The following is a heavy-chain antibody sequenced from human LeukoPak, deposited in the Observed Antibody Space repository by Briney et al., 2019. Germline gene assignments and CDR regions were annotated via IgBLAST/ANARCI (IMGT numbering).Heavy chain of an antibody. V-gene: IGHV1-18*01. CDR2: ISAYNGNT. J-gene: IGHJ4*02. D-gene: IGHD1-1*01. CDR3: ARGHAGTTNGPLGY. Sequence: GASVTVSCKASGYTFTSYGISWVRQAPGQGLEWMGWISAYNGNTNYAQKLQGRVTMTTDTSTSTAYMELRSLRSDDTAVYYCARGHAGTTNGPLGYWGQGTLVTVSS. CDR1: GYTFTSYG.